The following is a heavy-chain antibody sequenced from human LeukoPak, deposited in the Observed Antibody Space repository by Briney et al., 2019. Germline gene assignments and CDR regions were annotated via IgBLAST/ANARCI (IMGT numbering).Heavy chain of an antibody. CDR2: INPDGSQK. J-gene: IGHJ5*02. CDR3: VRPMIRFWFDP. D-gene: IGHD3-16*01. Sequence: GGSLRLSCAASGFTFSLYWMTWVRQSPGKGLEWVADINPDGSQKYSVDSVKGRFTISRDNAKNSLFLQMNSLRAEDTAVYYCVRPMIRFWFDPRGQGTQVTVSS. V-gene: IGHV3-7*01. CDR1: GFTFSLYW.